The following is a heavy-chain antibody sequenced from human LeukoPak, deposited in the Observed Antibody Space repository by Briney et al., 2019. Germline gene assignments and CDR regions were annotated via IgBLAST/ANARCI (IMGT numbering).Heavy chain of an antibody. V-gene: IGHV4-39*02. CDR1: GGSISSSNYY. CDR3: ARLVAVAGVFDY. D-gene: IGHD6-19*01. J-gene: IGHJ4*02. Sequence: PSVTLSLTCTVSGGSISSSNYYWGWIRQPPGKGLEWIGNIYYSGSTYYNPSLKSRVTIPVDTSKNHFSLKLSSVTAADTAVYYCARLVAVAGVFDYWGQGTLVTVSS. CDR2: IYYSGST.